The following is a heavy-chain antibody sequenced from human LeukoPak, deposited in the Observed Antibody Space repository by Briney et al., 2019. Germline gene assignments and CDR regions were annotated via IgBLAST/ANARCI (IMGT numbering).Heavy chain of an antibody. J-gene: IGHJ4*02. CDR2: IYPGDSDT. CDR3: ATGYCSSTSCLGAFGY. Sequence: GESLKISCKGSGYIFTTYWIGWVRQMPGKGLEWMGIIYPGDSDTRYSPSFQGQVTISADKSISTAYLQWSSLKASDTAMYYCATGYCSSTSCLGAFGYWGQGTLVTVSS. D-gene: IGHD2-2*01. CDR1: GYIFTTYW. V-gene: IGHV5-51*01.